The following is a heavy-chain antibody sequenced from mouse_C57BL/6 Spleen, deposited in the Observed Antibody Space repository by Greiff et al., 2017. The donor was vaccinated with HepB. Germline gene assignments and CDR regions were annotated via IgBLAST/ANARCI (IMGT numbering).Heavy chain of an antibody. CDR3: ARGGTSYDYPWFAY. J-gene: IGHJ3*01. Sequence: QVQLQQPGAELVRPGTSVKLSCKASGYTFTSYWMHWVKQRPGQGLEWIGVIDPSDSYTNYNQKFKGKATLTVDTSSSTAYMQLSSLTSEDSAVYYCARGGTSYDYPWFAYWGQGTLVTVSA. D-gene: IGHD2-4*01. CDR2: IDPSDSYT. V-gene: IGHV1-59*01. CDR1: GYTFTSYW.